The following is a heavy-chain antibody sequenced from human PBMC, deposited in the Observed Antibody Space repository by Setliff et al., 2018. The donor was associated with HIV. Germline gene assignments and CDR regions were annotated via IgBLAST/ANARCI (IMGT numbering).Heavy chain of an antibody. Sequence: GGSLRLSCAASGFYFSIYAMSWVRQAPGKGLEWVSGISGSGGSTYYADSVKGRFTISRDNSKNTLYLQMNSLRAEDTAVYYCAKEGWIQLWLMGGYFDYWGQGTLVTVSS. CDR2: ISGSGGST. D-gene: IGHD5-18*01. J-gene: IGHJ4*02. CDR1: GFYFSIYA. CDR3: AKEGWIQLWLMGGYFDY. V-gene: IGHV3-23*01.